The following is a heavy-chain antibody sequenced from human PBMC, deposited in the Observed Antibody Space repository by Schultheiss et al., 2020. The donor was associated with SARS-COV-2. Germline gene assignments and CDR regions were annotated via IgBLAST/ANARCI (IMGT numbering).Heavy chain of an antibody. CDR2: ISGSGGTI. CDR1: GFAFSDHY. V-gene: IGHV3-11*01. J-gene: IGHJ4*02. Sequence: GGSLRLSCAASGFAFSDHYMTWIRQAPGKGLEWVSYISGSGGTIYYADSLRGRFIISRDNAKNSLYLQMNSLSAEDSAVYYCAKDFVGYSSGWYVFDYWGQGTLVTVSS. CDR3: AKDFVGYSSGWYVFDY. D-gene: IGHD6-19*01.